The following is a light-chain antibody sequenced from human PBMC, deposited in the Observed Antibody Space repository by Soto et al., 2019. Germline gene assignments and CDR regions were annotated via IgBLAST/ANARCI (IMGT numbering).Light chain of an antibody. V-gene: IGKV3-11*01. CDR3: QQRSNWLWT. J-gene: IGKJ1*01. CDR2: DAS. CDR1: QSVSSY. Sequence: EIVLTQSPATLSLCTAERATLSCRASQSVSSYLACYQQKPGQAPRLLIYDASNRATGIPARFSGSGSGTDFTLTISCLEPEDFAVYYCQQRSNWLWTFGQGTKV.